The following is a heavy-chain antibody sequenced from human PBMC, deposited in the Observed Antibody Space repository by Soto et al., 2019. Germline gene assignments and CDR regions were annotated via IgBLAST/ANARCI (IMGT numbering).Heavy chain of an antibody. Sequence: GAQSVISADSGFRFRSYGMHWVRQALGKGLEWVTVISYDGSNKYYADSVKGRFTISRDNSKNTLYLQMQSLRPEDTALYYCAKGGVGSTSNGFDSWGQGTIATVSS. CDR2: ISYDGSNK. CDR3: AKGGVGSTSNGFDS. J-gene: IGHJ3*02. D-gene: IGHD1-26*01. CDR1: GFRFRSYG. V-gene: IGHV3-30*18.